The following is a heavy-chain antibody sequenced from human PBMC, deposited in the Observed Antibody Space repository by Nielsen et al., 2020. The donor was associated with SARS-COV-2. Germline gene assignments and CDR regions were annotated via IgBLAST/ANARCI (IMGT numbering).Heavy chain of an antibody. V-gene: IGHV3-30*18. J-gene: IGHJ6*02. CDR3: AKDHCSSTSCYYYYYGMDV. D-gene: IGHD2-2*01. CDR1: GFTFSSYG. Sequence: GESLKLSCAASGFTFSSYGMQWVRQAPGKGLEWVAVISYDGSNKYYADSVKGRFTISRDNSKNTLYLQMNSLRAEDTAVYYCAKDHCSSTSCYYYYYGMDVWGQGTTVTVSS. CDR2: ISYDGSNK.